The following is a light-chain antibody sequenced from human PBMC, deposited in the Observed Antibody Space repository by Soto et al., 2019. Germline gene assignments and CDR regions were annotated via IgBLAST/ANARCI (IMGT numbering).Light chain of an antibody. CDR1: QSISNY. V-gene: IGKV1-39*01. CDR3: QQSYSTPRT. Sequence: DIQMTQSPSSLSASEGDRVTITCRASQSISNYLNWYQQKPGKAPNLLIYAASSLQGGVPSRFSASGSGTDFTLTISSLQPEVLATYYCQQSYSTPRTFGQGTKVEIK. CDR2: AAS. J-gene: IGKJ1*01.